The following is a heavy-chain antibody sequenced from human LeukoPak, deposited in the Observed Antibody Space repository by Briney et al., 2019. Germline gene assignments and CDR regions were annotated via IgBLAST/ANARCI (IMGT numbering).Heavy chain of an antibody. CDR3: AKGDDILTGYYLYYYYGMDV. CDR1: GFTFSSYA. J-gene: IGHJ6*02. Sequence: PGRSLRLSCAASGFTFSSYAMSWVRQAPGKGLEWVSAISGSGGSTYYADSVKGRFTISRDNSKNTLYLQMNSLRAEDTAVYYCAKGDDILTGYYLYYYYGMDVWGQGTTVTVSS. V-gene: IGHV3-23*01. D-gene: IGHD3-9*01. CDR2: ISGSGGST.